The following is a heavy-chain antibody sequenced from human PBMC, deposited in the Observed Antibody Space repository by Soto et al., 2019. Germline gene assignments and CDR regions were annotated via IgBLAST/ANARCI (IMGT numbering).Heavy chain of an antibody. D-gene: IGHD6-13*01. V-gene: IGHV4-31*03. J-gene: IGHJ6*02. CDR1: GGSISSGGYY. CDR3: ARDPVIAAAGNHYYYYGMDV. Sequence: QVQLQESGPGLVKPSQTLSLTCTVSGGSISSGGYYWSWIRQHPGKGREWIGYIYYSGSTYYNPSLKSRVTISVDTSKNQFPLKLSSVTAADTAVYYCARDPVIAAAGNHYYYYGMDVWGQGTTVTVSS. CDR2: IYYSGST.